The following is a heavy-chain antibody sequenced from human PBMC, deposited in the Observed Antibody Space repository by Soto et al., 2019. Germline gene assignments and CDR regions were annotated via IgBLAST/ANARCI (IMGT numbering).Heavy chain of an antibody. V-gene: IGHV1-18*01. Sequence: QVPLVQSGAEVKKPGASVKVSCKASGYTFTSYGISWVRQAPGQGLEWMGWISAYNGNTNYAQKLQGRVTMTTDTSTSTAYMELRSLRSDDTAVYYCARDGDITMVRGASYYYYYMDVWGKGTTVTVSS. D-gene: IGHD3-10*01. CDR1: GYTFTSYG. CDR3: ARDGDITMVRGASYYYYYMDV. J-gene: IGHJ6*03. CDR2: ISAYNGNT.